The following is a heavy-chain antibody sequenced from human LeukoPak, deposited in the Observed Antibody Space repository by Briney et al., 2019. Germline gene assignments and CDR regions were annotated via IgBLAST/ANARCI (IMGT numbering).Heavy chain of an antibody. J-gene: IGHJ6*02. CDR2: IYYNGNT. CDR1: GGSISSGGYY. D-gene: IGHD1-26*01. CDR3: ARGRSNYYGMDV. Sequence: SGTLSLTCTVSGGSISSGGYYWSWIRQHPGKGLEWIGYIYYNGNTNYSPSLKSRVTMSVDTSKNLFSLKVSSVTAADTAVYYCARGRSNYYGMDVWGQGTTVTVSS. V-gene: IGHV4-61*08.